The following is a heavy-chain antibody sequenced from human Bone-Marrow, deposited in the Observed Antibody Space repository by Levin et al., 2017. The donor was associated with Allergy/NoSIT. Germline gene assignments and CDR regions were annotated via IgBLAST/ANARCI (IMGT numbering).Heavy chain of an antibody. Sequence: PGGSLRLSCAASGFTFSTYAMSWVRQAPGRGLEWVSAISGSGATTYYADSVKGRFTISRDNSKNTLYLQMSSLRADDTAIYYCAREGCSSSSCYTAGTAATGTPGYWGQGTLVTVSS. V-gene: IGHV3-23*01. CDR3: AREGCSSSSCYTAGTAATGTPGY. CDR1: GFTFSTYA. J-gene: IGHJ4*02. D-gene: IGHD2-2*02. CDR2: ISGSGATT.